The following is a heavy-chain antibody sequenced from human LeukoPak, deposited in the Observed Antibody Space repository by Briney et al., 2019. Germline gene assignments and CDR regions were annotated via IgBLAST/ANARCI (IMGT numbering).Heavy chain of an antibody. V-gene: IGHV3-33*01. Sequence: GGSLRLSCAASGFTFSSYGMHWVRQAPGKGLEWVAVIWYDGSNKYYADSVKGRFTISRGNPKKTLYLQMNSLRAEDTAVYYCARDLPYGSGRVYYYYGMDVWGQGTTVTVSS. CDR1: GFTFSSYG. D-gene: IGHD3-10*01. J-gene: IGHJ6*02. CDR3: ARDLPYGSGRVYYYYGMDV. CDR2: IWYDGSNK.